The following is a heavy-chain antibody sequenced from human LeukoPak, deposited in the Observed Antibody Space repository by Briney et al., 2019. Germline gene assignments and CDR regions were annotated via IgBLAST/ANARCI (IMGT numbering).Heavy chain of an antibody. J-gene: IGHJ4*02. D-gene: IGHD6-19*01. V-gene: IGHV1-69*04. CDR1: GGTFSSYA. Sequence: ASVKVSCKASGGTFSSYAISWVRQAPGQGLEWMGRIIPILGIANYAQKFQGRVTITADKSTSTAYMELSSLRSEDTAVYYCAREGAIAVAGRAYFDYWGQGTLVTVSS. CDR2: IIPILGIA. CDR3: AREGAIAVAGRAYFDY.